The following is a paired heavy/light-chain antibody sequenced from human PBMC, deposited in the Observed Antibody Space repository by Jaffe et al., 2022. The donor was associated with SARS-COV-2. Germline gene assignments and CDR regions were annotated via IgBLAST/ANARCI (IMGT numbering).Heavy chain of an antibody. CDR1: GFTFSSYA. J-gene: IGHJ4*02. CDR2: ISYSGGST. D-gene: IGHD1-7*01. V-gene: IGHV3-23*01. Sequence: EVQLLESGGGLVQPGGSLRLSCAASGFTFSSYAMSWVRQAPGKGLEWVATISYSGGSTYYADSVKGRFTISRDSSKNTLYLQMNTLRAEDTAVYYCAKVAARTGTSSLCDYWGQGTLVTVSS. CDR3: AKVAARTGTSSLCDY.
Light chain of an antibody. CDR3: AAWDDSLNGVV. Sequence: QSVLTQPPSASGTPGQRVTISCSGGSSNIGSNNVNWYQQLPGTAPKLLIYSNNQRPSGVPDRLSGSKSGTSASLAISGLQSEDEADYYCAAWDDSLNGVVFGGGTKLTVL. CDR2: SNN. V-gene: IGLV1-44*01. J-gene: IGLJ2*01. CDR1: SSNIGSNN.